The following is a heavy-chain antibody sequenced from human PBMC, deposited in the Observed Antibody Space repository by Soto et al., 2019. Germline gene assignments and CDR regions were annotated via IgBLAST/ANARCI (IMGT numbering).Heavy chain of an antibody. CDR2: ISSSGSTI. CDR3: AREYYYYYGMDV. CDR1: GFTFSSYE. V-gene: IGHV3-48*03. Sequence: EVQLVESGGGLVQPGGSLRLSCAASGFTFSSYEMNWVRQATGKGLEWVSYISSSGSTIYYADSVKGRFTISRDNAKNSLYLQLNSLRAEDTAVYYCAREYYYYYGMDVWGQGTTVTVSS. J-gene: IGHJ6*02.